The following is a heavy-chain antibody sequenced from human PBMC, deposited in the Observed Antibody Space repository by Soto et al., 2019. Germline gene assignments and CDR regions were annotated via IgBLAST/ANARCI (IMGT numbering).Heavy chain of an antibody. V-gene: IGHV3-30*04. J-gene: IGHJ4*02. CDR1: GFTFSSYA. CDR2: IAYDGRNK. D-gene: IGHD1-1*01. CDR3: ARELERVFDY. Sequence: QVQLVESGGGVVQPGRSLILSCAASGFTFSSYAMHWVRQAPGKGLEWVAVIAYDGRNKYYADSVKGRFTISRDNSKNTLYLQMNNLRIEDTSVYYCARELERVFDYWGQGTLGTVS.